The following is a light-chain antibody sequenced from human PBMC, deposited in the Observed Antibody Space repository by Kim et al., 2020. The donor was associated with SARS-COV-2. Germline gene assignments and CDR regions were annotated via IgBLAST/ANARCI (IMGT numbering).Light chain of an antibody. CDR3: QQSYSPPYT. V-gene: IGKV1-39*01. CDR1: RSMSNY. CDR2: AAS. Sequence: SASIGDRVTITCRASRSMSNYLNWYQQKPGRAPRLLIFAASRLQSEVPSRFSGSGSGTDFTLTITGLQPEDSATYYCQQSYSPPYTFGQGTKLEI. J-gene: IGKJ2*01.